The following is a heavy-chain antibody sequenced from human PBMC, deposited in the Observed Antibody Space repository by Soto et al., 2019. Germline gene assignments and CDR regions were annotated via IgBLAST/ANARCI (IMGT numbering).Heavy chain of an antibody. Sequence: TLSLTCTVSGGSISSYYWSWIRQPPGKGLEWIGYIYYSGSTNYNPSLKSRVTISVDTSKNQFSLKLSSVTAADTAVYYCARGTRATQYYFYFYGMDVWGQGTTVTVS. CDR2: IYYSGST. J-gene: IGHJ6*02. CDR3: ARGTRATQYYFYFYGMDV. V-gene: IGHV4-59*01. CDR1: GGSISSYY. D-gene: IGHD3-10*01.